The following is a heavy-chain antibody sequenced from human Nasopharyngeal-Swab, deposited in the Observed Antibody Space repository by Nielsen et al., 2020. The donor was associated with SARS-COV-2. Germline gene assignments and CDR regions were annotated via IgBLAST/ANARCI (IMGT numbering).Heavy chain of an antibody. V-gene: IGHV3-7*01. CDR3: ARDSFSRVGAAGSSHYYYYGMDV. J-gene: IGHJ6*02. CDR2: IKQDGSEK. D-gene: IGHD6-13*01. CDR1: GFTFSSYW. Sequence: GGSLRLSCAASGFTFSSYWMSWVRQAPGKELEGVANIKQDGSEKYYVDSVKGRFTISRDNAKNSLYLQMNSLRAEDTAVYYCARDSFSRVGAAGSSHYYYYGMDVWGQGTTVTVSS.